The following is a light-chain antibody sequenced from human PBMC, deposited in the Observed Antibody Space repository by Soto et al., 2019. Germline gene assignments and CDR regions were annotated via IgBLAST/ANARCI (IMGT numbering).Light chain of an antibody. Sequence: DIQMTQSPSSLSASVGDRVTITCRASQSISSYLSWYQQKPGKGPKLLIYAASSLQSEVASRFSGSGSGTAFTLNISSLQPEDFATYYGQQSYSTPWTFGQGTKVQIK. V-gene: IGKV1-39*01. CDR1: QSISSY. J-gene: IGKJ1*01. CDR3: QQSYSTPWT. CDR2: AAS.